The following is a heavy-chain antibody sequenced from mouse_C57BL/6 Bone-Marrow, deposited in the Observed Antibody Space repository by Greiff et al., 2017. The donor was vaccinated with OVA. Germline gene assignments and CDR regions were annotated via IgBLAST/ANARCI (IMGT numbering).Heavy chain of an antibody. V-gene: IGHV1-75*01. J-gene: IGHJ1*03. Sequence: VQLVESGPELVKPGASVKISCKASGYTFTDYYINWVKQRPGQGLEWIGWIFPGSGSTYYNEKFKGKATLTVDKSSSTAYMLLSSLTSEDSAVYFCAKRSVVATYWYFDVWGTGTTVTVSS. CDR2: IFPGSGST. CDR1: GYTFTDYY. CDR3: AKRSVVATYWYFDV. D-gene: IGHD1-1*01.